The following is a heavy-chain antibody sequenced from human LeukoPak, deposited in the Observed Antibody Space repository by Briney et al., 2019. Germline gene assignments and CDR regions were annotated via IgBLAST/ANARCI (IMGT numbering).Heavy chain of an antibody. V-gene: IGHV1-46*01. CDR3: ARGRYRDYQYFDH. Sequence: GASVKVSCKASGYTFTSDYLHWLRQAPGQGREWMGIINPSGDSTTYPQKFEGRVTMTSDTPTSTVYMELSSLRFEDTAVYYCARGRYRDYQYFDHWGQGTLVTVSS. D-gene: IGHD5-12*01. J-gene: IGHJ4*02. CDR1: GYTFTSDY. CDR2: INPSGDST.